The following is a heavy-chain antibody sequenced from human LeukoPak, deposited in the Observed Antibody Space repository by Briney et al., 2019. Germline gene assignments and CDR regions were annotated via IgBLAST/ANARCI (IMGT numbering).Heavy chain of an antibody. D-gene: IGHD4-11*01. J-gene: IGHJ3*02. V-gene: IGHV3-9*01. CDR2: ISWNSGSI. CDR3: ARGVSPYSNYHDAFDI. Sequence: GGSLRLSCAASGFTFDDYAMHWVRQAPGKGLEWVSGISWNSGSIGYADSVKGRFTISRDNAKNSLYLQMNSLRAEDTALYYCARGVSPYSNYHDAFDIWGQGTMVTVSS. CDR1: GFTFDDYA.